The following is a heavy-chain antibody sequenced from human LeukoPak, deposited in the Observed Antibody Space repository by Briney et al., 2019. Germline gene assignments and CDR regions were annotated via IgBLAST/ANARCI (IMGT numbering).Heavy chain of an antibody. CDR3: ARVTGGYNLVDY. J-gene: IGHJ4*02. Sequence: PGGSLRLSCAASGFTFSDYWMHWVRQAPGKGLMCVARINNDGSSTSYADSVKGRFAMSRDNAKNTLYLQMNSLRAEDTAVYYCARVTGGYNLVDYWGQGTLVTVSS. CDR1: GFTFSDYW. CDR2: INNDGSST. V-gene: IGHV3-74*01. D-gene: IGHD5-24*01.